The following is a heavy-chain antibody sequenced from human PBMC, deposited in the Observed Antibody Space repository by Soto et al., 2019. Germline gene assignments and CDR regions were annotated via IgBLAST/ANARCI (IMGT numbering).Heavy chain of an antibody. CDR3: AKDSSSSGFYYYGMDV. Sequence: PGGSLRLSCAASGFTFSSYAMSWVRQAPGKGLEWVSAISGSGGSTYYADSVKGRFTISGDNSKNTLYLQMNSLRAEDTAVYYCAKDSSSSGFYYYGMDVWGQGTTVTVSS. CDR2: ISGSGGST. V-gene: IGHV3-23*01. CDR1: GFTFSSYA. D-gene: IGHD6-6*01. J-gene: IGHJ6*02.